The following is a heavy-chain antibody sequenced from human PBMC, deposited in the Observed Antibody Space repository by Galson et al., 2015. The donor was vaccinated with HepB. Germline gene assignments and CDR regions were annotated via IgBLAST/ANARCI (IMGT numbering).Heavy chain of an antibody. CDR2: ISTYNGNT. Sequence: SVKVSCKASGYTFTRYGISWVRQAPGQGLEWMGWISTYNGNTKYSRKVQGRVTLTTDTSTSTAYMELRSLRSDDTAVYYCARQTEEIVVADARAYYYGMDVWGQGTTVTVSS. J-gene: IGHJ6*02. CDR3: ARQTEEIVVADARAYYYGMDV. V-gene: IGHV1-18*04. D-gene: IGHD2-2*01. CDR1: GYTFTRYG.